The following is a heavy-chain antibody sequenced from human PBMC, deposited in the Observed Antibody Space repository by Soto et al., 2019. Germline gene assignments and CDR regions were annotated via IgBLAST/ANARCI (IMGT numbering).Heavy chain of an antibody. J-gene: IGHJ5*02. CDR1: GGSTSSDNY. D-gene: IGHD6-25*01. CDR3: AGQTFTIAAASYGRSNWFNP. CDR2: IYYSGNT. Sequence: SETLSLTCTVSGGSTSSDNYWSWIRQPPGKGLEWIGHIYYSGNTDYNPSLKSRLTMSIDTSKNEFSLRLNSVTAADTAVYYCAGQTFTIAAASYGRSNWFNPWGPGTLVTVSS. V-gene: IGHV4-39*01.